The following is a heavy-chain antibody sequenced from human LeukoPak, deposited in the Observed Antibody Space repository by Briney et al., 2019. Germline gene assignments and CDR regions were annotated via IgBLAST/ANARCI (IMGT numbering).Heavy chain of an antibody. Sequence: GGSLRLSCAASGFTFSSYAMSWVRQAPGKGLEWVSAISGSGGSTYYADSVKGRFTISRDNSKNTLYLQMNSLRAEDTAVYYCAKAQQQYDSSGYYSLDYWGQGTLVTVSS. J-gene: IGHJ4*02. V-gene: IGHV3-23*01. D-gene: IGHD3-22*01. CDR1: GFTFSSYA. CDR3: AKAQQQYDSSGYYSLDY. CDR2: ISGSGGST.